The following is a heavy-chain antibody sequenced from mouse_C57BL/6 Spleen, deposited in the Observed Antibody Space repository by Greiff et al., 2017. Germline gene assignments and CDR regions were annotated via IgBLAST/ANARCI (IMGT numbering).Heavy chain of an antibody. CDR3: AGRTTVVGYYFDY. CDR2: INPNSGGT. D-gene: IGHD1-1*01. Sequence: VQLQQSGPELVKPGASVKISCKASGYTFTDYYMNWVKQSHGTSLEWIGAINPNSGGTSYNQKFKGKATLTVEQSSSTAYMELRSLTSEDSAVYYCAGRTTVVGYYFDYWGQGTTLTVSS. V-gene: IGHV1-26*01. J-gene: IGHJ2*01. CDR1: GYTFTDYY.